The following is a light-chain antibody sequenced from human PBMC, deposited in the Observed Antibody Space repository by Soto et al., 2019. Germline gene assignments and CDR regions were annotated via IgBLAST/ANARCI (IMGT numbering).Light chain of an antibody. CDR3: QVWDSSSDHPGV. Sequence: SYELTQPPSVSVAPGKTARITCGGNNIGSKSVHWYQQKPGQAPVLVIYYDSDRPSGIPERFSGSNSGNTATLTISRVEAGDEAHYYCQVWDSSSDHPGVFGGGTKVTVL. J-gene: IGLJ2*01. CDR2: YDS. CDR1: NIGSKS. V-gene: IGLV3-21*04.